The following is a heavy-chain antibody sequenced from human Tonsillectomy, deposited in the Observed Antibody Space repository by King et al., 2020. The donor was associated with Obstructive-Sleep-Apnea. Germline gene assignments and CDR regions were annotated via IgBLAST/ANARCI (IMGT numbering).Heavy chain of an antibody. CDR3: AGVSGTGDCYDH. Sequence: VQLVESGGGLVQRGGSLRLSCAASGFTFNNHWMSWVRQAPGKGLELVANIKQDGSEKYHVDSVRGRFTISRDNAKNSLYLQMNSLSAEDTAVYYCAGVSGTGDCYDHWGQGTLVTVSS. D-gene: IGHD1-14*01. CDR1: GFTFNNHW. J-gene: IGHJ5*02. CDR2: IKQDGSEK. V-gene: IGHV3-7*01.